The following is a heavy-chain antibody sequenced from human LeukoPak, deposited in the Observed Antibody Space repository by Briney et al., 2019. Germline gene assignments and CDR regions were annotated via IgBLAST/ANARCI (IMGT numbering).Heavy chain of an antibody. V-gene: IGHV3-7*01. CDR1: GLTFNNYW. D-gene: IGHD2-2*02. CDR2: IKQDGSEK. CDR3: VRGPRGIGSCSSTSCYRWFDP. J-gene: IGHJ5*02. Sequence: GGSLRLSCAASGLTFNNYWMSWVRQAPGKGLEWVANIKQDGSEKYYVDSVKGRFTISRDNAKNSLVLQMNSLRAEDTAVYYCVRGPRGIGSCSSTSCYRWFDPWGQGILVTVSS.